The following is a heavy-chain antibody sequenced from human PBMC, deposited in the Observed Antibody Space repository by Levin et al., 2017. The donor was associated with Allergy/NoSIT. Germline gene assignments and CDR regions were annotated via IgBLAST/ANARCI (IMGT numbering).Heavy chain of an antibody. Sequence: GESLKISCKGSGYTFTNYWIGWVRQMPGKGLEWMGIIWPDDSDTRYSPSFQGQVTISVDKSISTAYLQWSSLKASDTAMYYCARRGKLSQAAHWFDPWGQGTQVTVSS. CDR1: GYTFTNYW. V-gene: IGHV5-51*01. D-gene: IGHD6-25*01. CDR3: ARRGKLSQAAHWFDP. J-gene: IGHJ5*02. CDR2: IWPDDSDT.